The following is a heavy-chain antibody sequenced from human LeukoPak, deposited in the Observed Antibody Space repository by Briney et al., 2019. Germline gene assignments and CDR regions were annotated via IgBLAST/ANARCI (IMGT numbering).Heavy chain of an antibody. V-gene: IGHV1-18*01. Sequence: ASVKVSCKASGYTFTSYGISWVRQAPGQGLEWMGWISAYNGNTNYAQKLQGRVTMTTDTSTSTAYMELRSLRSDDTAVYYCARDCSSTSCYTSPFDYWGQGTLVTVSS. CDR3: ARDCSSTSCYTSPFDY. CDR2: ISAYNGNT. J-gene: IGHJ4*02. D-gene: IGHD2-2*02. CDR1: GYTFTSYG.